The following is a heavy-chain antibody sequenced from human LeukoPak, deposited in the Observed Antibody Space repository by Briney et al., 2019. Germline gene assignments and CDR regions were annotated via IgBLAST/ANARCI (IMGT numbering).Heavy chain of an antibody. D-gene: IGHD1-1*01. V-gene: IGHV3-66*01. J-gene: IGHJ4*02. CDR2: IYNSGST. CDR1: GFTVSSNY. CDR3: ARDRTEEGDFDY. Sequence: SGGSLRLSCAASGFTVSSNYMSWVRQAPGKGLEWVSVIYNSGSTYYADSVKGRFTISRDNSKNTLYLQMNSLRAEDTAVYYCARDRTEEGDFDYWGQGTLVTVSS.